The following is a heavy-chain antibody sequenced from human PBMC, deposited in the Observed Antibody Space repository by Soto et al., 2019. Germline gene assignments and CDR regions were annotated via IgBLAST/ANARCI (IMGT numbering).Heavy chain of an antibody. V-gene: IGHV4-30-2*01. Sequence: PSETLSLTCAVSGGSISSGGYSWSWIRQPPGKGLEWIGYIYHSGSTYYNPSLKSRVTISVDRSKNQFSLKLSSVTAADTAVYYCARVGRQIFAYWGQGTLVPVSA. D-gene: IGHD3-9*01. CDR3: ARVGRQIFAY. J-gene: IGHJ4*02. CDR1: GGSISSGGYS. CDR2: IYHSGST.